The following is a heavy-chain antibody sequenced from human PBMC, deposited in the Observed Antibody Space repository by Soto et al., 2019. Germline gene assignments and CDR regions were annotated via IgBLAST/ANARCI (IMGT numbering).Heavy chain of an antibody. CDR2: ISAHNGNT. D-gene: IGHD5-12*01. V-gene: IGHV1-18*01. CDR1: GYTFTSYG. Sequence: QVQLVQSGAEVKKPGASVKDSCKASGYTFTSYGLSWVRQAPGQGLEWMGWISAHNGNTKYEQKLQGRVTMTTDTSTRIAYMELRSLRSDDTAVYYCARDLGGFPDYWGQGTLVTVSS. J-gene: IGHJ4*02. CDR3: ARDLGGFPDY.